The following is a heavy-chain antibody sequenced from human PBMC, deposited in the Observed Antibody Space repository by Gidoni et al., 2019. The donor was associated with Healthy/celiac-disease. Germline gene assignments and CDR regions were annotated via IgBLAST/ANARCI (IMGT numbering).Heavy chain of an antibody. D-gene: IGHD6-19*01. CDR3: AKDINRYSSGSTLGY. J-gene: IGHJ4*02. Sequence: EVQLVESGGGLVQPGRSLRLSCAASGFTFDAYAMHWVRQAPGKGLEWVSGISWNSGSIGYADSVKGRFTISRDNAKNSLYLQMNSLRAEDTALYYCAKDINRYSSGSTLGYWGQGTLVTVSS. V-gene: IGHV3-9*01. CDR1: GFTFDAYA. CDR2: ISWNSGSI.